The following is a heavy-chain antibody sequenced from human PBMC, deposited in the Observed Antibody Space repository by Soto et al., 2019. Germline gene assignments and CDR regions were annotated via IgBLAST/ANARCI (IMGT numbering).Heavy chain of an antibody. D-gene: IGHD3-22*01. CDR3: AKDPITMIVVVTFFDY. CDR1: GFTFSSYA. J-gene: IGHJ4*02. Sequence: GGSLRLSCAASGFTFSSYAMSWVRQAPGKGLEWVSAISGSGGSTYYADSVKGRFTISRDNSKNTLYLQMNSLRAEDTAVYYCAKDPITMIVVVTFFDYWGQGTLVTVSS. CDR2: ISGSGGST. V-gene: IGHV3-23*01.